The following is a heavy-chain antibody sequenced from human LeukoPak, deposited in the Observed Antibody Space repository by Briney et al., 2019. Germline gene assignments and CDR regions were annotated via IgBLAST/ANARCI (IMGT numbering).Heavy chain of an antibody. J-gene: IGHJ4*02. CDR1: GFTFSSYA. CDR3: YITMIQDY. CDR2: ISYDGSNK. V-gene: IGHV3-30*04. D-gene: IGHD3-22*01. Sequence: PGGSLRLSCAASGFTFSSYAMHWVRQAPGKGLEWVAVISYDGSNKYYADSVKGRFTISRDNSKNTLYLQMNSLRAEDTAVYYCYITMIQDYWGQGTLATVSS.